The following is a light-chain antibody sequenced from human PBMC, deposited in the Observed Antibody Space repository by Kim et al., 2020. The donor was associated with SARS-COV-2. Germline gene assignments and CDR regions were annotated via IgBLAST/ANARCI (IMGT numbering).Light chain of an antibody. CDR2: DAS. CDR3: QQYNNWPPLT. V-gene: IGKV3-15*01. CDR1: QGVGSD. J-gene: IGKJ4*01. Sequence: SPGERATHPCRAGQGVGSDLAWSQQKPGQAPRLLIYDASTRATGMPARFSCGGAGTEFTLTISSVRSEDIAVYFCQQYNNWPPLTFGGGTKVDIK.